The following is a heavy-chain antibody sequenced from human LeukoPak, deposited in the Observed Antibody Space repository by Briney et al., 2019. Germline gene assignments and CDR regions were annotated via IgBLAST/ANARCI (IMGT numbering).Heavy chain of an antibody. J-gene: IGHJ4*02. CDR2: MYYSGST. CDR1: GGSISTNY. D-gene: IGHD3-9*01. CDR3: ARAPSILRYFDWLH. Sequence: SETLSLTCTVSGGSISTNYWSWIRQPPGKGLEWIGYMYYSGSTNYNPSLKSRVTISVHTSKKQFSLKLNSVTAADTAVYYCARAPSILRYFDWLHWGQGTLVTVSS. V-gene: IGHV4-59*01.